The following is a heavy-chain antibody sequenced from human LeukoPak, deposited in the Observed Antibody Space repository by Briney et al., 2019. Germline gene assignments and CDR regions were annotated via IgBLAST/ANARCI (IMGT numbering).Heavy chain of an antibody. Sequence: ASVKVSCKASGYTFTGYYMHWVRQAPGQGLEWMGWINPNSGGTNYAQKFQGRVTMTRDTSISTVYMELSRLSSDDTAMYYCARARVDAAGWYPVDYWGQGTLVTVSS. J-gene: IGHJ4*02. CDR1: GYTFTGYY. D-gene: IGHD6-19*01. CDR3: ARARVDAAGWYPVDY. V-gene: IGHV1-2*02. CDR2: INPNSGGT.